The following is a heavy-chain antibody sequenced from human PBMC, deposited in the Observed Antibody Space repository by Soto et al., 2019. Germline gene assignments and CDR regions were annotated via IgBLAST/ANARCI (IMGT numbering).Heavy chain of an antibody. CDR2: IYYSGST. CDR3: ARGLPLAADY. V-gene: IGHV4-59*01. Sequence: PSETLSLTCTVSGGSISSYYWSWIRQPPGKGLEWIGYIYYSGSTNYNPSLESRVTISVDTSKNQFSLKLSSVTAADTAVYYCARGLPLAADYWGQGTLVTVSS. CDR1: GGSISSYY. J-gene: IGHJ4*02.